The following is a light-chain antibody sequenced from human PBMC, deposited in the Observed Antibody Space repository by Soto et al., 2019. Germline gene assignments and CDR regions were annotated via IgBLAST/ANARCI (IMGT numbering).Light chain of an antibody. CDR3: QQYGSSPIT. Sequence: EIVLTQSPVTLSLSPGEGATLSCRASQSVSSSYLAWYHQKPGQAPRLLIYGASSRATGIPDRFSGTGFGTDFTLTISRLEPEDFAVYYCQQYGSSPITFGQGTRLEIK. V-gene: IGKV3-20*01. J-gene: IGKJ5*01. CDR1: QSVSSSY. CDR2: GAS.